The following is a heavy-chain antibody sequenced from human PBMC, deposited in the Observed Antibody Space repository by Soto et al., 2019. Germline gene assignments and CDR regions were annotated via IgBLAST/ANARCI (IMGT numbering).Heavy chain of an antibody. CDR2: IIPIFGTA. CDR1: GGTFSSYA. V-gene: IGHV1-69*12. CDR3: EKGVGKGDGYLDY. J-gene: IGHJ4*02. Sequence: QVQLVQSGAEVKKPGSSVKVSCKASGGTFSSYAISWVRQAPGQGLEWMGGIIPIFGTANYAQKFQGRVTSTANESTGTAYMELSSLRTEDTAVYYCEKGVGKGDGYLDYWGQGTLVTVSS. D-gene: IGHD1-1*01.